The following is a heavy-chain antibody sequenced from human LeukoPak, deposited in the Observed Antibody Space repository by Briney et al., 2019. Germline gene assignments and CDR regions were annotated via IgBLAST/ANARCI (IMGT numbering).Heavy chain of an antibody. CDR1: GYTFSIYG. V-gene: IGHV3-30*03. J-gene: IGHJ4*02. Sequence: GGSLRLSCAASGYTFSIYGMHGVRHAPGKGVEWVAVISYDGSNKYYADSVKGRFTIPRDNSKNTLYLQMNSLRAEDTAVYYCVRKSPSMVRGVRADPHFDYWGQGTLVTVSS. CDR2: ISYDGSNK. D-gene: IGHD3-10*01. CDR3: VRKSPSMVRGVRADPHFDY.